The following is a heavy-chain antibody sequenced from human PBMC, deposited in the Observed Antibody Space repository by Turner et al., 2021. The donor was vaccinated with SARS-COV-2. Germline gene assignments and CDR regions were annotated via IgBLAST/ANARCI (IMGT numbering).Heavy chain of an antibody. CDR3: ATQVYYYGSGSHNWFDP. D-gene: IGHD3-10*01. CDR1: GGSISRSTNY. CDR2: FYYSEST. Sequence: QLLLQESGPGLVKPSETLSLTCTVSGGSISRSTNYWGWIRQPPGKGLEWIGMFYYSESTYYNPSLKGRVTISVDASKNQLSLRLSSVTAADTAVYYCATQVYYYGSGSHNWFDPWGQGTLVTVSS. V-gene: IGHV4-39*01. J-gene: IGHJ5*02.